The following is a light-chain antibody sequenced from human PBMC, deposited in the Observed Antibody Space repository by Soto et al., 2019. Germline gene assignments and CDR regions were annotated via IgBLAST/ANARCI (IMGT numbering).Light chain of an antibody. CDR2: GAS. CDR1: QSVSSSH. Sequence: EIVLTQSPGTLSLSPGDRATLSCRASQSVSSSHLAWYQQKPGQAPRLLIYGASSRATGIPDRFGGSGSGTDFTLTISRLEPEDFGVYYCQQYGSSPPLTFGGGTKVDIK. J-gene: IGKJ4*01. V-gene: IGKV3-20*01. CDR3: QQYGSSPPLT.